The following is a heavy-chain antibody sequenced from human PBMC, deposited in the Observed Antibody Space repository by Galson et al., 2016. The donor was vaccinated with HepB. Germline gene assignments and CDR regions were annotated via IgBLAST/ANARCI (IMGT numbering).Heavy chain of an antibody. J-gene: IGHJ3*02. CDR2: IRSKVSNYAT. D-gene: IGHD3-16*01. V-gene: IGHV3-73*01. CDR3: TRHGGLFSPDDGFDI. Sequence: SLRLSCAASGFTFSGSAMHWVRQASGKGLEWVGRIRSKVSNYATAYDESVRGRFIISRDDSKNTAYLQMNSLKTEDTAVYFCTRHGGLFSPDDGFDIWGQGTMVTVSS. CDR1: GFTFSGSA.